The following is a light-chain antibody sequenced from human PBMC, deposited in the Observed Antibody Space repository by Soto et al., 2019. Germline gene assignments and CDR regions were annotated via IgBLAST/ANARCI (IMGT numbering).Light chain of an antibody. CDR2: DNN. CDR3: GTWDSSLSTVV. CDR1: SSNIGDNY. J-gene: IGLJ2*01. Sequence: QAVVTQPPSVSAAPGQKVTISCSGSSSNIGDNYVSWYQQLPGTAPKLLIYDNNKRPSGIPDRFSGSKSGTSATLGITGLQTGDEADYYCGTWDSSLSTVVFGGGTKSPS. V-gene: IGLV1-51*01.